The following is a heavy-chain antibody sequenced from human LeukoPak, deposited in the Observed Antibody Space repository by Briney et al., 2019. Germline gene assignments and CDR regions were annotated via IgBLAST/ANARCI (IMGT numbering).Heavy chain of an antibody. CDR3: ARDSRRNYYYYYMDV. Sequence: GGSLRLSCAASGFTFSDYYMSWIRQAPGKGLEWVSYISSSGSIMYYADSVKGRFTISRDNAKNSLYLQMNSLRAEDTAVYYCARDSRRNYYYYYMDVWGKGTTVTVSS. J-gene: IGHJ6*03. CDR2: ISSSGSIM. V-gene: IGHV3-11*04. CDR1: GFTFSDYY.